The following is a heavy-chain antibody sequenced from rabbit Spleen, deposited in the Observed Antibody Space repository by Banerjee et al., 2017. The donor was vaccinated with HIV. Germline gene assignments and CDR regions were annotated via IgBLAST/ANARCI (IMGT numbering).Heavy chain of an antibody. D-gene: IGHD2-1*01. J-gene: IGHJ4*01. Sequence: QEQLVESGGGLVQAEGSLTLTCKASGFDFSGYGMSWVRQAPGKGLEWIGYIDPLFGSTYYASWVNGRFTISSHNAQNTLYLQLNSLTAADTATYFCVRDRANIGGDYGPYYFDLWGQGTLVTVS. CDR1: GFDFSGYG. CDR2: IDPLFGST. CDR3: VRDRANIGGDYGPYYFDL. V-gene: IGHV1S47*01.